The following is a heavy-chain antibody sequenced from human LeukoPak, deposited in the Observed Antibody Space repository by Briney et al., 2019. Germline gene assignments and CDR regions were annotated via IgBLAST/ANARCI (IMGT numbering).Heavy chain of an antibody. V-gene: IGHV4-39*07. CDR1: GGSISSSSYS. D-gene: IGHD2-2*01. Sequence: SETLSLTCTVSGGSISSSSYSWGCIRQPPGKGLEWIVSIYYSGSTNYNPSLESRVTISVDTSKNQFSLKLSSVTAADTAVYYCARGLGYCSSTSCYPYFDYWGQGTLVTVSS. CDR3: ARGLGYCSSTSCYPYFDY. J-gene: IGHJ4*02. CDR2: IYYSGST.